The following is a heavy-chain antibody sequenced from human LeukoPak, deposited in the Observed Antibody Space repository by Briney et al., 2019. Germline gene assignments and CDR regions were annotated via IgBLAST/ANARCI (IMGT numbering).Heavy chain of an antibody. Sequence: GGSLRLSCAASGFTFSSYSMNWVRQAPGKGLEGVSSISSSSSYIYYADSVKGRFTISRDNAKNSLYLQMHSLRAEDTAVYYCARDGPASRGDYWGQGTLVTVSS. D-gene: IGHD3-10*01. CDR3: ARDGPASRGDY. CDR2: ISSSSSYI. J-gene: IGHJ4*02. V-gene: IGHV3-21*01. CDR1: GFTFSSYS.